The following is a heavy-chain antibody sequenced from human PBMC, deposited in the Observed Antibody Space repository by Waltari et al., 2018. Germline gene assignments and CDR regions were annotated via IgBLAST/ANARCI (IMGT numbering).Heavy chain of an antibody. CDR1: GFTFSNYW. CDR3: ARAGLPSAAWPYYSYAVDV. Sequence: EVQLVESGGGLVQPGGSLRLSCAASGFTFSNYWMHWVRQTPGKGLVWVSRINSDGTTTTYADSVKGRFAISRDNAKNTLYLQVNSLRAEDTAVYYCARAGLPSAAWPYYSYAVDVWGQGTTVTVSS. CDR2: INSDGTTT. J-gene: IGHJ6*02. V-gene: IGHV3-74*01. D-gene: IGHD5-12*01.